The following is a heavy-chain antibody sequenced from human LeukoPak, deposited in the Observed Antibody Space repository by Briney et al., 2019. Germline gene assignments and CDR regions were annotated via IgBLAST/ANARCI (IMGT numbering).Heavy chain of an antibody. CDR2: IKQDGSEK. V-gene: IGHV3-7*01. Sequence: GGSLRLSCAASEFTFSSYWMSWVRQAPGKGLEWVANIKQDGSEKYYVDSVKGRFTISRDNAKNSLYLQMNSLRAEDTAVYYCARDYYDSSGYYLDYWGQGTLVTVSS. J-gene: IGHJ4*02. CDR3: ARDYYDSSGYYLDY. CDR1: EFTFSSYW. D-gene: IGHD3-22*01.